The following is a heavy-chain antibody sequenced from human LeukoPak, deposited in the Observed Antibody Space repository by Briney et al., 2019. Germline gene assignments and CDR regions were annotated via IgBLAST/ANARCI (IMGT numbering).Heavy chain of an antibody. J-gene: IGHJ4*02. CDR1: GYTFTNYG. V-gene: IGHV1-18*01. CDR3: TRTVLDCKNGVCYDY. CDR2: ISPYNGNT. Sequence: GASVTVSCKTSGYTFTNYGISWVRQAPGQGLEWMGWISPYNGNTIYAQKLQGRVTVTTDTSTSTAYMELRSLRSDDTAVYYCTRTVLDCKNGVCYDYWGQGTLVTVSS. D-gene: IGHD2-8*01.